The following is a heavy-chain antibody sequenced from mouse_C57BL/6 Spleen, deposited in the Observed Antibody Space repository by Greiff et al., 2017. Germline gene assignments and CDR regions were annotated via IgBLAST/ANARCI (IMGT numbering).Heavy chain of an antibody. CDR3: ARSGPLPFDY. CDR1: GYTFTDYN. J-gene: IGHJ2*01. Sequence: VQLQQSGPELVKPGASVKIPCKASGYTFTDYNMDWVKQSHGKSLEWIGDINPNNGGPIYNQKFKGKATLTVDKSSSTAYMELRSLTSEDTAVYYCARSGPLPFDYWGQGTTLTVSS. CDR2: INPNNGGP. D-gene: IGHD2-10*01. V-gene: IGHV1-18*01.